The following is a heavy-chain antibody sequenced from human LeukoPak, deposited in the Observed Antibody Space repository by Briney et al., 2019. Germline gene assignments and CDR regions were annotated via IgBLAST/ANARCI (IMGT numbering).Heavy chain of an antibody. V-gene: IGHV6-1*01. CDR2: TYYRSKWLH. D-gene: IGHD1-7*01. J-gene: IGHJ4*02. CDR3: ARNYSPDFDY. Sequence: SQTLSLTCAISGDIVSSNSAAWNWIRQSPSRGLEWLGRTYYRSKWLHDYAISVKSRITINPDTSKNQFSLQLNSVTPEDTAVYYCARNYSPDFDYWGQGTQVSVSS. CDR1: GDIVSSNSAA.